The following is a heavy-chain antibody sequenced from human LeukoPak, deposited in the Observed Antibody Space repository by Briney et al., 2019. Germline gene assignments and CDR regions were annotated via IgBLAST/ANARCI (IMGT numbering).Heavy chain of an antibody. D-gene: IGHD2-15*01. CDR2: IYYSGST. V-gene: IGHV4-59*08. J-gene: IGHJ4*02. Sequence: PSETLSLTCIVCGGSISSDDWTWIWQPPGKGLEWIGCIYYSGSTIYNPSLKSRLTISVDTSKNQFSLKLSSVTAADTPVYHSARQVRDGRGPWYYFESWGQGNLVTVSS. CDR1: GGSISSDD. CDR3: ARQVRDGRGPWYYFES.